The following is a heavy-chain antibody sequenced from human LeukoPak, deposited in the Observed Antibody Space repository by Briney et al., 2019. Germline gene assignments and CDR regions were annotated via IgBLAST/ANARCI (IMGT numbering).Heavy chain of an antibody. V-gene: IGHV1-46*01. Sequence: ASVKVSCKASGYTFTNYYIHWVRQAPGQGLEWMGIINPSGGSTSYAQKFQGRVTITADESTSTAYMELSSLRSEDTAVYYCARDHRRDGYNWLVYYFDYWGQGTLVTVSS. J-gene: IGHJ4*02. D-gene: IGHD5-24*01. CDR2: INPSGGST. CDR1: GYTFTNYY. CDR3: ARDHRRDGYNWLVYYFDY.